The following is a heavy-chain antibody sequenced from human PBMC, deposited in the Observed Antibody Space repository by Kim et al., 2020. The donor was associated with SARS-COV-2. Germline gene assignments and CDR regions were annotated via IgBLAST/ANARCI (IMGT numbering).Heavy chain of an antibody. Sequence: SETLSLTCAVSGGSISSYYWSWIRQPPGKGLEWIGYIYYSGSTNYNPSLKSRVTISVDTSQKHFSLKLSSVTAADTAVYYCARDDGRDHSSPLDFRYWG. D-gene: IGHD4-4*01. V-gene: IGHV4-59*13. J-gene: IGHJ4*01. CDR3: ARDDGRDHSSPLDFRY. CDR1: GGSISSYY. CDR2: IYYSGST.